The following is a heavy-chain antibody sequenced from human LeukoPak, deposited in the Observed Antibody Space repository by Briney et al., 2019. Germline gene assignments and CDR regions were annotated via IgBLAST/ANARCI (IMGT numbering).Heavy chain of an antibody. CDR1: GGSINSTS. D-gene: IGHD6-13*01. CDR3: ARTHIAAAGAFDY. Sequence: ETLSLTCTVSGGSINSTSNYWGWIRQAPGKGLEWVSSISSSSSYIYYADSVKGRFTISRDNAKNSLYLQMNSLRAEDTAVYYCARTHIAAAGAFDYWGQGTLVTVSS. J-gene: IGHJ4*02. V-gene: IGHV3-21*01. CDR2: ISSSSSYI.